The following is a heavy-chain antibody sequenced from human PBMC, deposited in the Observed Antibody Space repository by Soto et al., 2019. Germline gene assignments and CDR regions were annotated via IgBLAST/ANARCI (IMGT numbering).Heavy chain of an antibody. CDR3: LDGDYN. D-gene: IGHD4-17*01. CDR1: GFTFSRYS. V-gene: IGHV3-48*01. J-gene: IGHJ4*02. Sequence: GGSLRLSCAASGFTFSRYSMNWILQAPGKGPEWVSYISSSSSAIYYADSVKGRFTISRDNARNSLYLHMNSLRAEDTAVYYSLDGDYNWGQGTLVTVSS. CDR2: ISSSSSAI.